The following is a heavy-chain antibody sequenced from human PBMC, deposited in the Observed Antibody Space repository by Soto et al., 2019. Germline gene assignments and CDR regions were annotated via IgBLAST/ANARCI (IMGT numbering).Heavy chain of an antibody. Sequence: APVPVCLRTGGYTFSNNGMTCVRQAPCQPLEWLGWISLYSDGTNYAPKFQGRVSMTTDTSTTTAYMELRSLRSDDTAVYYCARVVPGAEAWFDPWGQGISVTVSS. CDR1: GYTFSNNG. J-gene: IGHJ5*02. CDR2: ISLYSDGT. V-gene: IGHV1-18*01. D-gene: IGHD2-2*01. CDR3: ARVVPGAEAWFDP.